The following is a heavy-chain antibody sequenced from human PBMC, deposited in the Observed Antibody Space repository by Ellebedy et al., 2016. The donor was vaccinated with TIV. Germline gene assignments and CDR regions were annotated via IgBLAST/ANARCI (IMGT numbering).Heavy chain of an antibody. CDR3: ASPHYGDYDY. CDR2: AKNKANSYTT. D-gene: IGHD4-17*01. J-gene: IGHJ4*02. CDR1: GFTFSDRY. V-gene: IGHV3-72*01. Sequence: PSETLSLTCAASGFTFSDRYMDWVRQAPGKGLEWVGRAKNKANSYTTEYAASVKGRFTISRDDSKNSLFLQMNSLKIEDTAVYYCASPHYGDYDYWGQGTLVTVSS.